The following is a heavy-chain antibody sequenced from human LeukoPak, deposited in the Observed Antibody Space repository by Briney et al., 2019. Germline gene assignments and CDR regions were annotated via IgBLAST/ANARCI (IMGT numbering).Heavy chain of an antibody. Sequence: SVKVSCKASGGTFISYAISWVRQAPGQGLEWMGGIIPIFGTANHAQKFQGRVTITADESTSTAYMELSSLRSEDTAVYYCARDQRVIYYYDSSGSLDYWGQGTLVTVSS. CDR1: GGTFISYA. D-gene: IGHD3-22*01. J-gene: IGHJ4*02. CDR2: IIPIFGTA. CDR3: ARDQRVIYYYDSSGSLDY. V-gene: IGHV1-69*13.